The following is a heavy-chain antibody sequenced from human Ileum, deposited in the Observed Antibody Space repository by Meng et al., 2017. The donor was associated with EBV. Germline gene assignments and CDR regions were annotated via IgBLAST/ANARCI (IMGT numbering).Heavy chain of an antibody. CDR3: GRDQGRELINH. J-gene: IGHJ4*02. CDR1: GDSISSDIW. D-gene: IGHD1-7*01. CDR2: VYHRGDT. V-gene: IGHV4-4*02. Sequence: QGTLQEVGPCLVKPSGTLSLTCTVSGDSISSDIWWSWVRQPPGKGLEWIGEVYHRGDTNYNPSLKSRVDISVDKSKNQFYLSLFSVTAADTAVYYCGRDQGRELINHWGQGTLVTVSS.